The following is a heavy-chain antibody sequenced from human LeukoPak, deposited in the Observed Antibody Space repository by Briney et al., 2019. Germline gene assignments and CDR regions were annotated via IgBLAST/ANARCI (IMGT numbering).Heavy chain of an antibody. J-gene: IGHJ3*02. Sequence: GESLKISCKGSGYSFTSCWIGWVRQMPGKGLEWMGIIYPGDSDTRYSPSFQGQVTISADKSISTAYLQWSSLKASDTAMYYCARQGPDRPITGPPMDPNDAFDIWGQGTMVTVSS. CDR3: ARQGPDRPITGPPMDPNDAFDI. CDR2: IYPGDSDT. D-gene: IGHD1-20*01. V-gene: IGHV5-51*01. CDR1: GYSFTSCW.